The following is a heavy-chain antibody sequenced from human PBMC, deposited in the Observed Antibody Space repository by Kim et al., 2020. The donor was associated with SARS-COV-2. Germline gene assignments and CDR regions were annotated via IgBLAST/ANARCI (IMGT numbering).Heavy chain of an antibody. V-gene: IGHV4-34*01. CDR2: INHSGST. Sequence: SETLSLTCAVYGGSFSGYYWSWIRQPPGKGLEWIGEINHSGSTNYNPSLKSRVTISVDTSKNQFSLKLSSVTAADTAVYYCARNGAAAGTGWFDPWGQGTLVTVSS. D-gene: IGHD6-13*01. CDR1: GGSFSGYY. J-gene: IGHJ5*02. CDR3: ARNGAAAGTGWFDP.